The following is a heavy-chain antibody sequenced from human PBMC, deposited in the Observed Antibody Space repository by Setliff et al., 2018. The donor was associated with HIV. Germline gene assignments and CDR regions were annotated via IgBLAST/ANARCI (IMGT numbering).Heavy chain of an antibody. CDR3: PLTSTWYYYHYYGVDV. CDR1: GGSISSSNYY. J-gene: IGHJ6*02. D-gene: IGHD6-13*01. Sequence: SETLSLTCTVSGGSISSSNYYWGWIRQPPGKGLEWIGNVYYSGSTYYNPSLKSRVTISIDTSANRFSLNLSSVTAADTAVYYCPLTSTWYYYHYYGVDVWGQGATVTVSS. CDR2: VYYSGST. V-gene: IGHV4-39*03.